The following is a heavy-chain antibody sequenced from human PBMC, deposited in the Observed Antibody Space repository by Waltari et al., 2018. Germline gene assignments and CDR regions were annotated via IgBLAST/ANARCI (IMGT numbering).Heavy chain of an antibody. J-gene: IGHJ4*02. CDR1: GFTLSTFG. Sequence: QVNLVESGGGVVQPGGSLRLSCATFGFTLSTFGMHWVRQAPGKGLEWVALIWFDGSDKFYADSVRGRFTISRDNSARTLYLDMDSLRLDDTAMYYCAKDAFGNTYLDFWGQGTLVTVSS. CDR2: IWFDGSDK. V-gene: IGHV3-30*02. CDR3: AKDAFGNTYLDF. D-gene: IGHD2-2*02.